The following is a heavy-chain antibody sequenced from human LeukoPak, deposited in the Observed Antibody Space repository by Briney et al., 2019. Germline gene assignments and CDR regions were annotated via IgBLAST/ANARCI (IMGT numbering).Heavy chain of an antibody. Sequence: GGSLGLSCAASGFTVSSNYMSWVRQAPGKGLEWVSVIYSGGSTYYADSVKGRFTISRDNSKNTLYLQMNSLRAEDTAVYYCARVDLMITFGGVDVWGQGTTVTVSS. CDR1: GFTVSSNY. D-gene: IGHD3-16*01. V-gene: IGHV3-66*01. J-gene: IGHJ6*02. CDR2: IYSGGST. CDR3: ARVDLMITFGGVDV.